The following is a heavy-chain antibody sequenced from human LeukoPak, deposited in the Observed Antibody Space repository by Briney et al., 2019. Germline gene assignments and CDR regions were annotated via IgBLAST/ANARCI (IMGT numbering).Heavy chain of an antibody. Sequence: PSETLSLNCTVSGDSFSSVTDYWAWIRQPPGKGLEWIASGDYSGGTYYNPSLESRVAISADMSKNQFSLKLTSVTGADTAVYYCAGERGEEYSSGWYKRNYFDNWGQGIRVTVSS. V-gene: IGHV4-39*07. CDR3: AGERGEEYSSGWYKRNYFDN. J-gene: IGHJ4*02. CDR2: GDYSGGT. D-gene: IGHD6-19*01. CDR1: GDSFSSVTDY.